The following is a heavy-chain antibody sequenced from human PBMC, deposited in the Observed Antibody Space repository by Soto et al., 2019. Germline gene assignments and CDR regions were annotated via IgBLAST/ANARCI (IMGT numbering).Heavy chain of an antibody. D-gene: IGHD3-3*02. CDR2: IFYLGSS. J-gene: IGHJ5*02. V-gene: IGHV4-39*01. Sequence: SEPVCLTCTVSVDSIISSDFYWGWVRQPPGKGLEWIGSIFYLGSSYYNPSLKSRVTMSVDTSKNQFSLRLRSVTAADTALYFCARHSLALRKNNWFDPWGQGIMVTVSS. CDR3: ARHSLALRKNNWFDP. CDR1: VDSIISSDFY.